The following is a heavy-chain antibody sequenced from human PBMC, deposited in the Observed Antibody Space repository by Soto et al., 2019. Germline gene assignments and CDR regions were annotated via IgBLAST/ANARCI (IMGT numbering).Heavy chain of an antibody. Sequence: QVQLVESGGGVVQPGRSLRLSCAASGFTFSSYGMHWVRQAPGKGLEWVAVIWYDGSNKYYADSVKGRFTISRDNSKNTLYLQMNSLGAEDTAVYYCARTRNPLRFLEWLSVTEGNYGMDVWGQGTTVTVSS. CDR2: IWYDGSNK. CDR1: GFTFSSYG. J-gene: IGHJ6*02. CDR3: ARTRNPLRFLEWLSVTEGNYGMDV. D-gene: IGHD3-3*01. V-gene: IGHV3-33*01.